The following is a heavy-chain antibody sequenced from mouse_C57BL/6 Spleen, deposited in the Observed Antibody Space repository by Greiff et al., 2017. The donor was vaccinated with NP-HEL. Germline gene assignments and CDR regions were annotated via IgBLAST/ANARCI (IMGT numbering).Heavy chain of an antibody. Sequence: EVKLVESGGDLVKPGGSLKLSCAASGFTFSSYGMSWVRQTPDKRLEWVATISSGGSYTYYPDSVKGRFTISRDNAKNTLYLQMSSLKSEDTAMYYCARTGSGFDVWGTGTTVTVSS. CDR3: ARTGSGFDV. CDR2: ISSGGSYT. V-gene: IGHV5-6*01. D-gene: IGHD4-1*01. CDR1: GFTFSSYG. J-gene: IGHJ1*03.